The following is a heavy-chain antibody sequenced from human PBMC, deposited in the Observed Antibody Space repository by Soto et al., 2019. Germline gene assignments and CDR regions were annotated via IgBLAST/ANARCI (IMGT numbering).Heavy chain of an antibody. CDR2: IYPDDSDT. V-gene: IGHV5-51*01. CDR1: AYNLTNYW. Sequence: GESLKISCSASAYNLTNYWIAWVRQVPGQGLEWMGIIYPDDSDTRYSPSFQGQVIISADKSIATAYRQWSSLEASDTPRDYCARHPERHTTILNHGFNIWGQGTLVTVSS. J-gene: IGHJ3*02. D-gene: IGHD5-18*01. CDR3: ARHPERHTTILNHGFNI.